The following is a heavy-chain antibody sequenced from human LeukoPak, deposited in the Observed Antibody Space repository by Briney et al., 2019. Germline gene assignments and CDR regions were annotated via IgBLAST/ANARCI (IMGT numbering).Heavy chain of an antibody. V-gene: IGHV3-74*01. CDR1: GFTFSDYW. Sequence: GGSLRLSCAASGFTFSDYWTHWVRQAPGKGLVWVSRISTDASDITYADSVKGRFTIYRENAKNTLYLQMNSLRAEDTAVYYCARDRSMTNGGFDYWGQGSLVTVSS. D-gene: IGHD7-27*01. CDR3: ARDRSMTNGGFDY. CDR2: ISTDASDI. J-gene: IGHJ4*02.